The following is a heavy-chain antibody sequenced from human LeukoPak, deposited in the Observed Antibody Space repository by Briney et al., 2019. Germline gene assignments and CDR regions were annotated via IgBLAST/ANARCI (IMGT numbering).Heavy chain of an antibody. Sequence: GGSLRLSCAASGFTSSFYWMSWVRQAPGKGLEWLPNIIQDGSEKNYVDSVKGRFTISRDNAKNSLYLQMNRLRGEDTAVYYCARDTNSSVRRRLGYMDAGGIGTTVTVS. J-gene: IGHJ6*03. CDR1: GFTSSFYW. V-gene: IGHV3-7*01. CDR2: IIQDGSEK. CDR3: ARDTNSSVRRRLGYMDA. D-gene: IGHD3-22*01.